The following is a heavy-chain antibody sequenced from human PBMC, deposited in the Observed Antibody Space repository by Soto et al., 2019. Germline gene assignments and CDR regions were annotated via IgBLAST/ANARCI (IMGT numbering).Heavy chain of an antibody. CDR2: IIPIFGTA. CDR1: GGTFSSYA. CDR3: ARGTGMYYFDY. J-gene: IGHJ4*02. Sequence: VASVKVSCKASGGTFSSYAISWVRQAPGQGLEWMGGIIPIFGTANYAQKFQGRVTITADKSTSTAYMELSSLRSEDTAVYYCARGTGMYYFDYWGQGTLVTVSS. V-gene: IGHV1-69*06.